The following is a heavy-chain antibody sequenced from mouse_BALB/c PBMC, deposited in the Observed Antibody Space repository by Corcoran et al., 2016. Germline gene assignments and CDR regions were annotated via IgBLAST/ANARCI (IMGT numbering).Heavy chain of an antibody. CDR3: EREIYYGNYQRYFDY. Sequence: QIQLQQSGPELVKPGASVKISCKASGYTFTDYYINWVKQKPGQGLEWIGWIYPGSGNTKYNEKFKGKATLTVDTSSSTAYMQLSSLTSEDTAVYFCEREIYYGNYQRYFDYWGQGTTLTVSS. CDR2: IYPGSGNT. J-gene: IGHJ2*01. D-gene: IGHD2-1*01. CDR1: GYTFTDYY. V-gene: IGHV1-84*02.